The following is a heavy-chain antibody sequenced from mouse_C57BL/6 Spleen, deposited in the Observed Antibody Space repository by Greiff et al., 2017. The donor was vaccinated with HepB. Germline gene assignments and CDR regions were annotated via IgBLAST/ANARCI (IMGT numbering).Heavy chain of an antibody. CDR3: ARAPQFSTTDYYAMDD. CDR2: IYPGSGST. V-gene: IGHV1-55*01. J-gene: IGHJ4*01. D-gene: IGHD1-1*01. Sequence: VQLQQPGAELVKPGASVKMSCTASGYTFTSYWITWVKPRPGQGLEWIGDIYPGSGSTNYNEKFKSKATLTVDTSSSTAYMQLSSRTSEDSAVYYCARAPQFSTTDYYAMDDWGQGTSVTVSS. CDR1: GYTFTSYW.